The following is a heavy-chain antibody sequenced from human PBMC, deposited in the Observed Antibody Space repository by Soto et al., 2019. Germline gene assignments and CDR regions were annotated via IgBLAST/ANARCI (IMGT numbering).Heavy chain of an antibody. CDR3: VRQAKLTTVPATVGYYYGLDV. J-gene: IGHJ6*02. Sequence: GGSLRLSCAASGFMFSSYDMSWVRQAPGKGVEWVSVIGVSGGGPYYADSVQGRFAISRDNSNNRLYLQMSGLRAEDSAVYYCVRQAKLTTVPATVGYYYGLDVWGQGTTVTVSS. CDR2: IGVSGGGP. D-gene: IGHD4-4*01. CDR1: GFMFSSYD. V-gene: IGHV3-23*01.